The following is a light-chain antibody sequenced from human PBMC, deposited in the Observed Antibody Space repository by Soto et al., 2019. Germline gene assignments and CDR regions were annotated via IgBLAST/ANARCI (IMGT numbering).Light chain of an antibody. J-gene: IGKJ1*01. Sequence: EIVLTQSPGTLSLSPGERATLSCRASQSVSSSYLAWYQQRPGQAPRLLIYGASSRATGIPDRFSGSGSGTDFTLTISRLEPEELAMYYCQKYGSSPRTFGQGTKVEIK. CDR2: GAS. CDR1: QSVSSSY. CDR3: QKYGSSPRT. V-gene: IGKV3-20*01.